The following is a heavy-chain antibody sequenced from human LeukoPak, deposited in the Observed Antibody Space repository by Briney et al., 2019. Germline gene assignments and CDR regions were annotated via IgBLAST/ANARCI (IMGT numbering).Heavy chain of an antibody. D-gene: IGHD5-12*01. V-gene: IGHV3-15*01. Sequence: PGGSLRLSCAVSGLTFSYAWMVWVRQAPGKGLEWVARISAGGTTHYAAPVNARFIASRDDSKATVYLQMNSLTTEDTAVYYCATAPTGDWLPYFHYWGQGTVVSVSS. CDR3: ATAPTGDWLPYFHY. CDR2: ISAGGTT. J-gene: IGHJ4*02. CDR1: GLTFSYAW.